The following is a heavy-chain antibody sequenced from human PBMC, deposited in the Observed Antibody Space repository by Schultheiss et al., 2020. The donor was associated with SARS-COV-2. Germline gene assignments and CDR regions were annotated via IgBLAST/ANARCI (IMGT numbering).Heavy chain of an antibody. V-gene: IGHV3-23*01. CDR2: ISGSGGST. CDR3: ARVSNHLYVEMATIGYYFDY. Sequence: GGSLRLSCAASGFTFDDYGMSWVRQAPGKGLEWVSAISGSGGSTYYADSVKGRFTISRDNSKNTLYLQMNSLRAEDTAVYYCARVSNHLYVEMATIGYYFDYWGQGTLVTVSS. CDR1: GFTFDDYG. J-gene: IGHJ4*02. D-gene: IGHD5-24*01.